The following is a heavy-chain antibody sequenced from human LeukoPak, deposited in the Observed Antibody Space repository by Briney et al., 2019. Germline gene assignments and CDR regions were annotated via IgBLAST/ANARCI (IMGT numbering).Heavy chain of an antibody. J-gene: IGHJ4*02. CDR3: ARDDSQWLGHFDY. CDR2: INPSGGST. V-gene: IGHV1-46*01. D-gene: IGHD6-19*01. CDR1: GYTFTSYY. Sequence: ASVKVSCKASGYTFTSYYMHWVRQAPGQGLEWMGIINPSGGSTSYAQKLQGRVIMTTDTSTSTAYMELRSLRSDDTAVYYCARDDSQWLGHFDYWGQGTLVTVSS.